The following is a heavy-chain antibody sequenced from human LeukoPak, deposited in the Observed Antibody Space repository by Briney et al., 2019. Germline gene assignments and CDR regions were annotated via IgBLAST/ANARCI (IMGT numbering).Heavy chain of an antibody. CDR2: ISGSGGST. CDR3: ANDEDPGSQWLVPGYFQH. V-gene: IGHV3-23*01. D-gene: IGHD6-19*01. J-gene: IGHJ1*01. Sequence: GVSLRLSCAASGFTFSSYAMSWVRQAPGKGLEWVSAISGSGGSTYYADSVKGRFTISRDNSKNTLYLQMNSLRAEDTAVYYCANDEDPGSQWLVPGYFQHWGQGTLVTVSS. CDR1: GFTFSSYA.